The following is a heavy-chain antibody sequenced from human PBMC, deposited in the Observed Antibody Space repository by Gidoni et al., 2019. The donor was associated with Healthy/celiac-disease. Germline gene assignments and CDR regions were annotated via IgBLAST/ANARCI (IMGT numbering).Heavy chain of an antibody. Sequence: QLQLPESRPGLVQPSDTLSLTCTVSGGPLSSSSYYWGWIRQPPGKGLEWIGSIYYSGSTYYNPSIKSRVTIAVDTSKNQFSRKLSAVTAADTAVYYCARQVWIAAEFDYWGQGTLVTVSS. J-gene: IGHJ4*02. CDR2: IYYSGST. D-gene: IGHD6-13*01. V-gene: IGHV4-39*01. CDR1: GGPLSSSSYY. CDR3: ARQVWIAAEFDY.